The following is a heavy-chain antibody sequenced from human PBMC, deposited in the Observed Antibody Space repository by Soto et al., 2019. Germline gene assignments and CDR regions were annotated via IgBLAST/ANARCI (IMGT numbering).Heavy chain of an antibody. V-gene: IGHV4-30-2*01. CDR2: IFPSGTT. CDR1: GGSLSGATYS. Sequence: SETLSLTCGVSGGSLSGATYSWNWIRQPPGKGLEWIGYIFPSGTTYYSPSLKSRVTISIDVSKNQFSLSLRSLTAADTTVYYCARSREFDYWSQGTLVTVSS. CDR3: ARSREFDY. J-gene: IGHJ4*02.